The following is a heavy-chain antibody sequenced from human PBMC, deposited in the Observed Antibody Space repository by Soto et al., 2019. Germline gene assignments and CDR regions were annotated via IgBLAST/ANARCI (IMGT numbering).Heavy chain of an antibody. Sequence: EVQLLESGGGLVQPGGSLRLSGTASGFTFSTYAMTWVRQAPGKGLEWVSTVSGSGAKTYYADSVRGRFTISRDTSKDTLYPQMHSRTAEDTATYYWMRDWTGNTCPGMDVWCQGTTVTGSS. D-gene: IGHD2-8*02. CDR1: GFTFSTYA. V-gene: IGHV3-23*01. J-gene: IGHJ6*02. CDR2: VSGSGAKT. CDR3: MRDWTGNTCPGMDV.